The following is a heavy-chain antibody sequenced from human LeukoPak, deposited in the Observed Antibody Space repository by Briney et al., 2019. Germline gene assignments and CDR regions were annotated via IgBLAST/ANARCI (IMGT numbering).Heavy chain of an antibody. CDR2: ISWNSGSI. D-gene: IGHD6-19*01. V-gene: IGHV3-9*01. J-gene: IGHJ4*02. CDR1: GFTFDDYA. Sequence: GGSLRLSCAASGFTFDDYAMHWVRQAPGKGLEWVSGISWNSGSIGYADSVKGRFTISRDNAKNSLYLQMDSLRAEDTALYYCAKDIVGAVAGSFDYWGQGTLVTVSS. CDR3: AKDIVGAVAGSFDY.